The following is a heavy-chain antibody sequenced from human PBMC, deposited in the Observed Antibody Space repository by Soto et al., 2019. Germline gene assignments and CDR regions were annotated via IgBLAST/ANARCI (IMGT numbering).Heavy chain of an antibody. CDR3: AVVVTPNYYHGMDV. V-gene: IGHV3-30*03. D-gene: IGHD2-15*01. CDR1: GFTFSSYG. Sequence: GGSLRLSCAASGFTFSSYGMHWVRQAPGKGLEWVAVISYDGSNKYYADSVKGRFTISRDNSKNTLYLQMNSLRAEDTAVYYCAVVVTPNYYHGMDVWGQGTTVTVSS. CDR2: ISYDGSNK. J-gene: IGHJ6*02.